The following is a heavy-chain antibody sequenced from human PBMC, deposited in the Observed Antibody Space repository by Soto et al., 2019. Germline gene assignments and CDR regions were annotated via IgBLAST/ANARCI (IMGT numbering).Heavy chain of an antibody. CDR2: IYYSGST. CDR3: ARGKNYYYYGMDV. V-gene: IGHV4-59*01. CDR1: GGSISSYY. Sequence: ASETLSLTCTVSGGSISSYYWSWIRQPPGKGLEWIGYIYYSGSTNYNPSLKSRVTISVDTSKNQFSLKLSSVTAADTAVYYCARGKNYYYYGMDVWGQGTTVTVSS. J-gene: IGHJ6*02.